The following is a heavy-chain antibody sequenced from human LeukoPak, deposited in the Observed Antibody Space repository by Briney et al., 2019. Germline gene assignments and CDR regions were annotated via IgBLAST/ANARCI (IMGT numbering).Heavy chain of an antibody. CDR2: ISSSSSYI. J-gene: IGHJ4*02. CDR3: AASPGPYSSSPTG. Sequence: PGGSLRLSWAASRITFTYWMSWVRQAPGKGLEWVSSISSSSSYIYYADSVKGRFTISRDNAKNSLYLQMNSLRAEDTAVYYCAASPGPYSSSPTGWGQGTLVTVSS. V-gene: IGHV3-21*01. CDR1: RITFTYW. D-gene: IGHD6-6*01.